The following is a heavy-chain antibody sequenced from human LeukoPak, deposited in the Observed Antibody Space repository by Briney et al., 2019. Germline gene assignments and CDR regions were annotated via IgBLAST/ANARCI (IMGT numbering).Heavy chain of an antibody. CDR2: IKQSGGDK. CDR1: GFSFRDHS. CDR3: TRLSDTEGSSTSYRASDI. D-gene: IGHD2-2*01. Sequence: PGGSLRLSCTGSGFSFRDHSMSWVRQAPGKGLEWVASIKQSGGDKNYVESVKGRFTISRDNAKDSLYLQMNSLRAEDTAVYYCTRLSDTEGSSTSYRASDIWGQGTMVTVSS. J-gene: IGHJ3*02. V-gene: IGHV3-7*01.